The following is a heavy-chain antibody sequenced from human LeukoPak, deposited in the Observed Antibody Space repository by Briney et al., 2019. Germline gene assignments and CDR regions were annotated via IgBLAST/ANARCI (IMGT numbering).Heavy chain of an antibody. CDR2: INPNSGGT. J-gene: IGHJ4*02. Sequence: ASVKVSCKASGYTFTRYYMHWVRQAPGQGLEWMGWINPNSGGTNYAQKFQGRVTMTRDTSIGTAYMELSRLRSDDTAVYYCARVTGAFFFDYWGQGTLVTASS. CDR1: GYTFTRYY. V-gene: IGHV1-2*02. CDR3: ARVTGAFFFDY. D-gene: IGHD7-27*01.